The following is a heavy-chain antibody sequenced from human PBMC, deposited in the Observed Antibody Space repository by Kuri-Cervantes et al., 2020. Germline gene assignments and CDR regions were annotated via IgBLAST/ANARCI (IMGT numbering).Heavy chain of an antibody. V-gene: IGHV1-8*01. CDR1: GYTFTSYD. D-gene: IGHD5-12*01. CDR3: ARARRYSGYDYGRRAEYFQH. Sequence: ASVKVSCKASGYTFTSYDINWVRQATGQGLEWMGWMNPNSGNTGYAQKFQGRVTMTRNTSISTAYMELRSLRSDDTAVYYCARARRYSGYDYGRRAEYFQHWGQGTLVTVSS. J-gene: IGHJ1*01. CDR2: MNPNSGNT.